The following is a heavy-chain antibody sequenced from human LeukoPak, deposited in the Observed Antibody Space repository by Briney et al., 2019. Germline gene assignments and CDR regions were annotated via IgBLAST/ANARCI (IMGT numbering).Heavy chain of an antibody. Sequence: SETLSLTCTVSGGSISSYYWSWIRQPPGKGLEWIGYIYYSGSINYNPSLKSRVTISVDTSKNQFSLKLSSVTAADTAVYYCARVGTDPLQTLDYWGQGTLVTVSS. V-gene: IGHV4-59*01. D-gene: IGHD3/OR15-3a*01. CDR1: GGSISSYY. CDR3: ARVGTDPLQTLDY. CDR2: IYYSGSI. J-gene: IGHJ4*02.